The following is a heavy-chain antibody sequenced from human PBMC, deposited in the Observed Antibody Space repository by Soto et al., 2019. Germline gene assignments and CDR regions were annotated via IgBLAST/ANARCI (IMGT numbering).Heavy chain of an antibody. Sequence: QLQLQESGPGLVKPSETLSLTCTVSGGSISSSSYYWGWIRQPPGKGLEWIGSIYYSGSTYYNPSLKSRVTISVDTSKNQFSLKLSSVTAADTAVYYCASYGPGIAAAGYNYFDYWGQGTLVTVSS. CDR3: ASYGPGIAAAGYNYFDY. V-gene: IGHV4-39*01. CDR2: IYYSGST. J-gene: IGHJ4*02. D-gene: IGHD6-13*01. CDR1: GGSISSSSYY.